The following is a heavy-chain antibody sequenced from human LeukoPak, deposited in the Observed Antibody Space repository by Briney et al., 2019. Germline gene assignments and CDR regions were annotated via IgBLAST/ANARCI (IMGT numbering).Heavy chain of an antibody. V-gene: IGHV1-2*02. CDR1: GYTFTGYY. CDR2: INPNSGGT. J-gene: IGHJ4*02. CDR3: ARVNYDSSGYYHLGSY. Sequence: WASVKVSCKASGYTFTGYYMHWVRQAPGQGLEWMGWINPNSGGTNYAQKFQGRVTMTRDTSISTAYMELSRLRSDDTAVYYCARVNYDSSGYYHLGSYWGQGTLVTVSS. D-gene: IGHD3-22*01.